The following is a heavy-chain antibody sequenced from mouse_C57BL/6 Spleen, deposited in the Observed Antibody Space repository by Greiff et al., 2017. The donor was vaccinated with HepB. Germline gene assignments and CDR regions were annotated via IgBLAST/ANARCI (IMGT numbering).Heavy chain of an antibody. CDR2: ISSGGDYI. Sequence: DVMLVESGEGLVKPGGSLKLSCAASGFTFSSYAMSWVRQTPEKRLEWVAYISSGGDYIYYADTVKGRFTISRDNARNTLYLQMSSLKSEDTAMYYCTRDYDYDDAMDYWGQGTSVTVSS. J-gene: IGHJ4*01. D-gene: IGHD2-4*01. V-gene: IGHV5-9-1*02. CDR3: TRDYDYDDAMDY. CDR1: GFTFSSYA.